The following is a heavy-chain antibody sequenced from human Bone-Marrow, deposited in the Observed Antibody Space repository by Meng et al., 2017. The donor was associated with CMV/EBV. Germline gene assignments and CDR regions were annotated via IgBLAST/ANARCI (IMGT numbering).Heavy chain of an antibody. CDR1: GFTFSSYG. CDR3: AKDLLREDQWYYFDY. CDR2: IWYDGSNK. D-gene: IGHD2-15*01. Sequence: GESLKISCAASGFTFSSYGMHWVRQAPGKGLEWVAVIWYDGSNKYYADSVKGRFTISRDNSKNTLYLQMNSLRAEDTAVYYCAKDLLREDQWYYFDYWGQGTLVTVSS. V-gene: IGHV3-33*06. J-gene: IGHJ4*02.